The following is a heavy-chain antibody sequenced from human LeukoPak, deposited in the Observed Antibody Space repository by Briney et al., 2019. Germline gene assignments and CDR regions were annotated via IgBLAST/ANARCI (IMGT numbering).Heavy chain of an antibody. CDR2: IYHSGST. D-gene: IGHD1-1*01. CDR1: GGSISSGGYS. J-gene: IGHJ5*02. CDR3: ARGTERASWFDP. Sequence: KTSETLSLTCAVSGGSISSGGYSWSWIRQPPGKGLEWIGYIYHSGSTYYSPSLKSRVTISVDRSKNQFPLKLSSVTAADTAVYYCARGTERASWFDPWGQGTLVTVSS. V-gene: IGHV4-30-2*01.